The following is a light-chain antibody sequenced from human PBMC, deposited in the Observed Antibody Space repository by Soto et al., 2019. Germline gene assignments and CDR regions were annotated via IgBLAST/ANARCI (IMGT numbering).Light chain of an antibody. CDR1: QDIGTY. CDR3: QQFYNYPRT. CDR2: DAS. Sequence: AIRMTQSPSSFSASTGDRVSITCRATQDIGTYFAWYQQIPGKAPKLLIYDASTLQTGVPSRFSGSGSGTDFTLTISYLQSEDFGTYYCQQFYNYPRTFGQGTKVEIK. J-gene: IGKJ1*01. V-gene: IGKV1-8*01.